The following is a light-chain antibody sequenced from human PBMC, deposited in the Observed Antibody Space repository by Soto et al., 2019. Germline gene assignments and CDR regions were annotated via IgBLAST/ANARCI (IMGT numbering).Light chain of an antibody. CDR1: QSVSSN. J-gene: IGKJ2*01. V-gene: IGKV3-15*01. CDR3: QQYNNWPRHT. CDR2: GAS. Sequence: EIVMTQSPATLSVSPGERATLSCRASQSVSSNLAWYQQKPGQAPRLLIYGASTRATGIPARFSGSGSGTEFTLTFSSLQSEDFAVYYCQQYNNWPRHTFGQGTKLEIK.